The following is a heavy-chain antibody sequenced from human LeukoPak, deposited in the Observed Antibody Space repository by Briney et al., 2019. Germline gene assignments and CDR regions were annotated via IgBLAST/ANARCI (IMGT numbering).Heavy chain of an antibody. Sequence: SETLSLTCIVSGGSISSSSYYWGWIRQPPGKGLEWIGSIYYSGSTHYNPSLKSRVTISVDMSKNQFSLKLSSVTAADTAVYYCARAASYYDSSTYAFDIWGQGTMVTVSS. CDR2: IYYSGST. CDR1: GGSISSSSYY. J-gene: IGHJ3*02. D-gene: IGHD3-22*01. CDR3: ARAASYYDSSTYAFDI. V-gene: IGHV4-39*07.